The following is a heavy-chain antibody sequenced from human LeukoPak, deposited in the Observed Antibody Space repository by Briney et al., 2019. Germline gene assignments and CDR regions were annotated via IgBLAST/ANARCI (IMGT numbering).Heavy chain of an antibody. D-gene: IGHD3-3*01. J-gene: IGHJ4*02. V-gene: IGHV4-34*01. CDR1: GGSFSGYY. CDR2: INHSGST. CDR3: ARVGFWSGYRIDY. Sequence: PSETLSLTCAVYGGSFSGYYWSWIRQPPGKGLEWIGEINHSGSTNYNPSLKSRVTISVDTSKNQFSLKLSSVTAADTAVYYCARVGFWSGYRIDYWGQGTLVTVSP.